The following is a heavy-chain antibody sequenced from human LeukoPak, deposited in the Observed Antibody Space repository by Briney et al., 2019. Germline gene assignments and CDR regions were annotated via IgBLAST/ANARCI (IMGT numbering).Heavy chain of an antibody. V-gene: IGHV3-30*02. CDR2: IPYDGSLK. Sequence: GGSLRLSCAASGFTFSSFGMHWVREAPGKGLEWVAFIPYDGSLKYYADSVKGRFTISRDNSKNTLYLQISSLRVEDTAVYYCAKETYDSSGYYFAYFDYWGQGTLVTVSA. D-gene: IGHD3-22*01. CDR3: AKETYDSSGYYFAYFDY. J-gene: IGHJ4*02. CDR1: GFTFSSFG.